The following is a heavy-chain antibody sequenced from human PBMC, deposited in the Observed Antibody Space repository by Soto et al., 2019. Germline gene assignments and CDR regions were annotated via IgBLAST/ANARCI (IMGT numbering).Heavy chain of an antibody. J-gene: IGHJ2*01. CDR2: SNDRGSI. Sequence: QVQLQQWGAGPLRPLETLSLTCGVSGGSCSGYYWAWIRQPPGKGLAWIGESNDRGSINYKPSLKSRVSISDDTSKDHYSLKLTSVTAADSAVYYCARESHDILTGPPWVWYFDLWGRGTLVTVSS. V-gene: IGHV4-34*01. CDR3: ARESHDILTGPPWVWYFDL. CDR1: GGSCSGYY. D-gene: IGHD3-9*01.